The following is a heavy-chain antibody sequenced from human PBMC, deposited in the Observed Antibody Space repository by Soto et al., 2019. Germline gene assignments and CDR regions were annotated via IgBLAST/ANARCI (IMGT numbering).Heavy chain of an antibody. CDR3: ARGGGTGYYYYGMDV. D-gene: IGHD1-26*01. CDR1: GYTFTGYY. V-gene: IGHV1-2*02. J-gene: IGHJ6*02. CDR2: INPNSGGT. Sequence: ASVNVSCKASGYTFTGYYMHWVRQAPGQGLEWMGWINPNSGGTNYAQKFQGRVTMTRDTSISTAYMELSRLRSDDTAVYYCARGGGTGYYYYGMDVWGQGTTVTVSS.